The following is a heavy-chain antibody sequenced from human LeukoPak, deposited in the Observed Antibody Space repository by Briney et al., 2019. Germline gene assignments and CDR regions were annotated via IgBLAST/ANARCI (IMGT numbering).Heavy chain of an antibody. CDR1: GFTFSDSY. J-gene: IGHJ4*02. D-gene: IGHD3-10*01. Sequence: GGSLRLSCAASGFTFSDSYMSWIRQAPGKGLEWVSYISRGGSTIYYADSVKGRSTISRDNAKNSLYLQMNNLRAEDTAVYYCARDGDRGYWGQGTLVTVSS. CDR3: ARDGDRGY. CDR2: ISRGGSTI. V-gene: IGHV3-11*01.